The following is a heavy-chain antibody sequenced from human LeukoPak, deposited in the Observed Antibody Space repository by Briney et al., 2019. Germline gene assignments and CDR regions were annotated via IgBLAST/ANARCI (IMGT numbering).Heavy chain of an antibody. D-gene: IGHD2-2*01. CDR1: GGSISSSSCY. Sequence: SETLSLTCTVSGGSISSSSCYWGWIRQPPGKGLEWIGSIYYSGSTYYNPSLKSRVTISVDTSKNQFSLKLSSVTAADTAVYYCARRQYCSSTSCPDNWFDPWGQGTLVTVSS. V-gene: IGHV4-39*01. CDR2: IYYSGST. J-gene: IGHJ5*02. CDR3: ARRQYCSSTSCPDNWFDP.